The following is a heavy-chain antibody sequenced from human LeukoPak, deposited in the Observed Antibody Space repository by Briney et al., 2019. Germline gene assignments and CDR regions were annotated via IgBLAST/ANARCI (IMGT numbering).Heavy chain of an antibody. V-gene: IGHV4-38-2*02. Sequence: SETLSLTCSVSGLSINTGYYWGWIRQPPGRGLEWIGSIYYSGSTYYNPSLKSRVTISVDTSKNQFSLKQSSVTAADTAVYYCARVGRLQYGDYVAFDYWGQGTLVTVSS. CDR1: GLSINTGYY. D-gene: IGHD4-17*01. J-gene: IGHJ4*02. CDR2: IYYSGST. CDR3: ARVGRLQYGDYVAFDY.